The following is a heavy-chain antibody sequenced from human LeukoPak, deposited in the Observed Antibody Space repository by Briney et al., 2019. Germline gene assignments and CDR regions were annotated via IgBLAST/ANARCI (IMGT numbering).Heavy chain of an antibody. J-gene: IGHJ4*02. V-gene: IGHV3-30*18. D-gene: IGHD4-17*01. Sequence: GSLRLSPAAPGFSFICSGMHWVRQAPGQGVGWVGVILDDGRNKNYADSVKGRFTISRDNSKDTLYLQMNSLRDEDTAVYYCAKRPSDYGDYVTYFDYWGQGTLVTVSS. CDR3: AKRPSDYGDYVTYFDY. CDR2: ILDDGRNK. CDR1: GFSFICSG.